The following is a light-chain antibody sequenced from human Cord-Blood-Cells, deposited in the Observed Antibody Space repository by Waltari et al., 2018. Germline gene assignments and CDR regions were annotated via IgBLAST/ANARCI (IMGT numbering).Light chain of an antibody. J-gene: IGLJ3*02. CDR3: SSYTSSSTWV. Sequence: QSALTQPASVSGSPGQSITISCTGTSSDVGGYHYVSWYQQHPGKAPKLMIYHFSNRPTGGSNRFVGSNPGKTAARTISGLQAEDEADYYCSSYTSSSTWVFGGGTKLTV. V-gene: IGLV2-14*03. CDR2: HFS. CDR1: SSDVGGYHY.